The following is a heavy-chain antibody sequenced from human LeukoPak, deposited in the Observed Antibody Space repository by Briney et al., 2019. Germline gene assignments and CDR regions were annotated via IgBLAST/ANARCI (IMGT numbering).Heavy chain of an antibody. D-gene: IGHD2-15*01. V-gene: IGHV1-2*02. J-gene: IGHJ6*03. CDR1: GYTFTDYY. CDR3: ARGLYPAGYCSGGSCSGDYYYYMDV. Sequence: GASVKVSCKAPGYTFTDYYMHWVRQAPGQGLEWMGWINPNSGGTNYAQKFQGRVTMTRDTSISTAYMELSRLRSDDTAVYYCARGLYPAGYCSGGSCSGDYYYYMDVWGKGTTVTVSS. CDR2: INPNSGGT.